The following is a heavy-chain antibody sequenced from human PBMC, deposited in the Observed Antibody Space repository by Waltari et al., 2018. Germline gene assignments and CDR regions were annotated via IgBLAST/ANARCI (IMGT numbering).Heavy chain of an antibody. CDR3: SRSLDD. CDR2: ISPDGREK. CDR1: GFTFSTSW. Sequence: EVQLVESGGDLVQPGGSLSLSCAASGFTFSTSWMDWVRQAPGKGLEWVANISPDGREKSYVDSVEGRFTISRDNAKNSLYLQMNSLRADDTAVYYCSRSLDDWGQGSTVTVSS. J-gene: IGHJ6*02. V-gene: IGHV3-7*01.